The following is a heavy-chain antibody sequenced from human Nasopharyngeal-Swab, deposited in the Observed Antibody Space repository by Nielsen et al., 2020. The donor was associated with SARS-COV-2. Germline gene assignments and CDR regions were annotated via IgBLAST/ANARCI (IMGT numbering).Heavy chain of an antibody. CDR3: ARAKGSGSYYYYYGMDV. CDR2: ISTSSSTI. Sequence: GESLKISCAASGFTFSSYSMNWVRQAPGKGLEWVSYISTSSSTIYYADSVKGRFTISRDNAKNSLYLQMNSLRDEDTAVYYCARAKGSGSYYYYYGMDVWGQGTTVTVSS. V-gene: IGHV3-48*02. D-gene: IGHD3-10*01. CDR1: GFTFSSYS. J-gene: IGHJ6*02.